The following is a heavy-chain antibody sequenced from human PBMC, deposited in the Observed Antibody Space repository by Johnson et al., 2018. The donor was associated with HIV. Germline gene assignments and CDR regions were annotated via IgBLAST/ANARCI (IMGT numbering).Heavy chain of an antibody. CDR1: GFTFNDYA. D-gene: IGHD1-26*01. CDR2: ISYDGSNK. J-gene: IGHJ3*02. Sequence: QVLLVESGGGLVQPGRSLRLSCAASGFTFNDYAMHWVRQAPGKGLEWVAVISYDGSNKYYADSVKGRFTISRDNSKNTLYLQMNSLRAEDTAVYYCAKDDRELDAFDIWGQGTMVTVSS. CDR3: AKDDRELDAFDI. V-gene: IGHV3-30*01.